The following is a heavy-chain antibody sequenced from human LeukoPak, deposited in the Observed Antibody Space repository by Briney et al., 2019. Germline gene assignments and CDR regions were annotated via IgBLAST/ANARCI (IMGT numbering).Heavy chain of an antibody. CDR2: IIPIFGTA. D-gene: IGHD6-13*01. V-gene: IGHV1-69*13. J-gene: IGHJ4*02. Sequence: SVKVSCKASGGTFSSYAISWVRQAPGQGLEWMGGIIPIFGTANYAQKFQGRVTITADESTSTAYMELSSLRSEDTAVYYCATQAHSSIAAAGVDYWGQGTLVTVSS. CDR3: ATQAHSSIAAAGVDY. CDR1: GGTFSSYA.